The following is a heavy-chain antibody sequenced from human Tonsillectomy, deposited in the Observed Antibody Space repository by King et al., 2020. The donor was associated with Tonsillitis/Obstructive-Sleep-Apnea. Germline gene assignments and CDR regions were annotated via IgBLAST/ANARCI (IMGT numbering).Heavy chain of an antibody. CDR3: ARDNHYCTSTTCYANWFDS. CDR1: GYTFTGYY. CDR2: INPNSGGT. J-gene: IGHJ5*01. Sequence: VQLVESGAEVKKPGASVTVSCTASGYTFTGYYIHWVRQAPGQGLEWMGRINPNSGGTNYAQKFQGRVTMTRDTSITTAYMGLSGLRSDDAAVYYCARDNHYCTSTTCYANWFDSWGQGTLVTVSS. V-gene: IGHV1-2*06. D-gene: IGHD2-2*01.